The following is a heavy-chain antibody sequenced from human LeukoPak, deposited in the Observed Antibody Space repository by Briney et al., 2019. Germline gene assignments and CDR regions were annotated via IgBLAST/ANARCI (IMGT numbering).Heavy chain of an antibody. V-gene: IGHV1-69*13. J-gene: IGHJ5*02. Sequence: ASVKVSCKASGGTFSSYAISWVRQAPGQGLEWMGGIIPIFGTANYAQKFQGRVTITADESTSTAYMELSSLRSEDTAVYYCARDPCYDILTGYCPHEGGWFDPWGQGTLVTVSS. CDR2: IIPIFGTA. CDR1: GGTFSSYA. D-gene: IGHD3-9*01. CDR3: ARDPCYDILTGYCPHEGGWFDP.